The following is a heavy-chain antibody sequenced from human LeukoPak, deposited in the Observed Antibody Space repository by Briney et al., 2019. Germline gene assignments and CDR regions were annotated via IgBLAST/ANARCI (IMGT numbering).Heavy chain of an antibody. Sequence: GGSLRLSCAASGFTFSSYAMSWVRQPPGKGLEWVSAISGSGGSTYYADSVKGRFTISRDNSKNTLYLQMNSLRAEDTAVYYCAKEHSSSWYRSKLFDYWGQGTLVTVSS. CDR1: GFTFSSYA. V-gene: IGHV3-23*01. CDR2: ISGSGGST. D-gene: IGHD6-13*01. J-gene: IGHJ4*02. CDR3: AKEHSSSWYRSKLFDY.